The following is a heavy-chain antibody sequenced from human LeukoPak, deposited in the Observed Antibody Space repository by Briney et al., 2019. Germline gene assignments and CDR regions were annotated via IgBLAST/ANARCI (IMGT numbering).Heavy chain of an antibody. CDR3: ARHRGSGLVDYFDI. J-gene: IGHJ4*02. CDR2: IYPSDSDT. CDR1: GYTSTNYW. D-gene: IGHD6-25*01. V-gene: IGHV5-51*01. Sequence: GESLKISCKASGYTSTNYWIGWVRQMPGKGLEWMGMIYPSDSDTRYSPSFQGQVTTSADRSISTAYLQWTSLKASDTATYYCARHRGSGLVDYFDIWGQGTQVTVSS.